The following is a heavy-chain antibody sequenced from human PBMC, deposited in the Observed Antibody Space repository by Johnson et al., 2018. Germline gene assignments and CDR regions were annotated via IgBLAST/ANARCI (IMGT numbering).Heavy chain of an antibody. CDR1: GVTFRSDA. J-gene: IGHJ6*03. D-gene: IGHD1-1*01. CDR3: AREGSTGTYSNYYYMDV. CDR2: ISSDERDK. Sequence: QVQLVQSGGGVVQXGGSLRLSCAASGVTFRSDAMHWVRQAPGKGLEWVAVISSDERDKFYVDSVKGRFTISRDNSKNTLSLQMNSLRPEDTAVYYCAREGSTGTYSNYYYMDVWGKGTTVTVSS. V-gene: IGHV3-30*04.